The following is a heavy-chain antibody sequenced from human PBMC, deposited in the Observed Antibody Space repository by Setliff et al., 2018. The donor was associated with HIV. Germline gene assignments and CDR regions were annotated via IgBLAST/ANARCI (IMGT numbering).Heavy chain of an antibody. CDR3: ASARFLEWSSSNYFDY. Sequence: SETLSLTCTVSGGSISSSSYYWGWIRQPPGKGLEWIGSIYYSGSTYYNPSLKSRVTISVDTSKNQFSLKLSSVTAADTAVYYCASARFLEWSSSNYFDYWGQGTLVTVSS. J-gene: IGHJ4*02. CDR1: GGSISSSSYY. V-gene: IGHV4-39*07. CDR2: IYYSGST. D-gene: IGHD3-3*01.